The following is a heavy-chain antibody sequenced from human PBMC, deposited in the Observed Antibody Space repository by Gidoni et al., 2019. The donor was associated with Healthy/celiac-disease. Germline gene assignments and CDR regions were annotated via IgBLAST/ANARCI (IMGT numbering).Heavy chain of an antibody. CDR1: GYTYPSYG. CDR2: ISAYNGNT. CDR3: ARRGVYATESPYYYGMDV. V-gene: IGHV1-18*01. Sequence: QVQLVQSGAEVKKPGASVKVSCKASGYTYPSYGISWVRQAPGQGLEWMGWISAYNGNTNYAQKLQGRVTMTTDTSTSTAYMELRSLRSDDTAVYYCARRGVYATESPYYYGMDVWGQGTTVTVSS. D-gene: IGHD2-8*01. J-gene: IGHJ6*02.